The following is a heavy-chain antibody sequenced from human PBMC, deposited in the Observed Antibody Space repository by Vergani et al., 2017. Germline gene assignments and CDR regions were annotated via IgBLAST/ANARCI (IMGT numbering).Heavy chain of an antibody. CDR2: ISGSGVSA. CDR1: EFTFSNYA. D-gene: IGHD3-10*01. J-gene: IGHJ4*02. CDR3: AKQYFVSGNYLFDS. V-gene: IGHV3-23*01. Sequence: EVQLLESGGGLVQPGGSLRLTCAASEFTFSNYAMNWVRQAPGKGLGWVSGISGSGVSAYYTDSVKGRFTISRDNSKNMLFLQMHNLRIVDTAIYYCAKQYFVSGNYLFDSGGQGTLFTVSS.